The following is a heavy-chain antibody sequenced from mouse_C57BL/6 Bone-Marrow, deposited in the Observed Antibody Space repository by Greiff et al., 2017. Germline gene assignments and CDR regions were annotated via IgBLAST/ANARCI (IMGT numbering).Heavy chain of an antibody. J-gene: IGHJ2*01. CDR1: GYTFTSYW. Sequence: QVQLQQPGAELVKPGASVKLSCKASGYTFTSYWMQWVKQRPGQGLEWIGELDPSDSYTNYNPKFQGKATLTVDTSSSTAYMQLRRLTSEDSAVYYCVRITTVAYYFDYWGQGTTLTVSS. V-gene: IGHV1-50*01. CDR2: LDPSDSYT. D-gene: IGHD1-1*01. CDR3: VRITTVAYYFDY.